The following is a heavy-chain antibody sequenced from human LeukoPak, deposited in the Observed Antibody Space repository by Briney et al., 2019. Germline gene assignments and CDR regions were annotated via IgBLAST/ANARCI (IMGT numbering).Heavy chain of an antibody. V-gene: IGHV3-23*01. CDR2: LSDSGSRT. D-gene: IGHD3-22*01. CDR1: GFTFRKSG. J-gene: IGHJ3*02. Sequence: SGGSLRLSCAASGFTFRKSGMNWVRQAPGRGLEWVSGLSDSGSRTYYADSVKGRFTISRDNSRNTVFLQMNSLRVEDTALYYCAKAAGHDNRDDSFDIWGQGTMVTVSP. CDR3: AKAAGHDNRDDSFDI.